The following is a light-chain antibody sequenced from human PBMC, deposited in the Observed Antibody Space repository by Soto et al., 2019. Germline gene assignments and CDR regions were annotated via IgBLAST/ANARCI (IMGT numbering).Light chain of an antibody. J-gene: IGKJ1*01. V-gene: IGKV3-20*01. CDR1: QSVSSSY. CDR3: QQYGTSPKT. CDR2: GAS. Sequence: DIVLTQSPGTLSLSPGERATLSCRASQSVSSSYLAWYQQKPGQAPRLLIYGASSRATGIPDRFSGSGSATDFTLTISRLEPADVAVYYCQQYGTSPKTFGQGTKVEIK.